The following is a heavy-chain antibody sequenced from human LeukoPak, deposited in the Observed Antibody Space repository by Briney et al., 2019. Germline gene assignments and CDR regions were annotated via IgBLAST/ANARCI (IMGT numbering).Heavy chain of an antibody. CDR3: ARGPPSIAVAYDLYYYYMDV. CDR1: GYTFTGYY. Sequence: ASVKVSCKASGYTFTGYYMHWARQAPGQGLEWMGRINPNSGGTNYAQKFQGRVTMTRDTSISTAYMELSRLRSDDTAVYYCARGPPSIAVAYDLYYYYMDVWGKGTTVTVSS. CDR2: INPNSGGT. D-gene: IGHD6-19*01. V-gene: IGHV1-2*06. J-gene: IGHJ6*03.